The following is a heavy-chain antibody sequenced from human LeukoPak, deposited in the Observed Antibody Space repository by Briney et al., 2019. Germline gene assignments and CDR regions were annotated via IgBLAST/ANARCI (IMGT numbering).Heavy chain of an antibody. CDR2: ISYSSGTI. V-gene: IGHV3-9*01. D-gene: IGHD1-26*01. Sequence: GRSLRLSCAASGFTFDEYAMHWVRQAPGKGLEWVSGISYSSGTIGYVDSVKGRFTISRDNSKNTLYLQMNSLRAEDTAVYYCAKVSDLGWELWDYWGQGTLVTVSS. CDR1: GFTFDEYA. CDR3: AKVSDLGWELWDY. J-gene: IGHJ4*02.